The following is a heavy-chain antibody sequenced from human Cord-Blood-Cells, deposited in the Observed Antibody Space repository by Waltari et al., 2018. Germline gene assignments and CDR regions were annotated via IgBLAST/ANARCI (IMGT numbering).Heavy chain of an antibody. Sequence: QVQLQESGPGLVKPSETLSLTCTVSGGSISSYYWSWIRQPPGKGLEWIGYIYYSGSTNYHPSLKSRVTISVDTSKNQFSLKLSSVTAADTAVYYCARDRSSGWYWFDPWGQGTLVTVSS. J-gene: IGHJ5*02. CDR3: ARDRSSGWYWFDP. CDR1: GGSISSYY. D-gene: IGHD6-19*01. V-gene: IGHV4-59*01. CDR2: IYYSGST.